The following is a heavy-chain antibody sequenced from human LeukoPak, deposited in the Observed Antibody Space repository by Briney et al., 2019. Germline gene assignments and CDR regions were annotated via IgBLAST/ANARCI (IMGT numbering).Heavy chain of an antibody. CDR1: GYTFTSYG. CDR3: ARANRIAAAGTTNWFDP. CDR2: INPNSGGT. Sequence: GASVKVSCKASGYTFTSYGISWVRQAPGQGLEWMGWINPNSGGTNYAQKFQGRVTMTRDTSISTAYMELSRLRSDDTAVYYCARANRIAAAGTTNWFDPWGQGTLVTVSS. J-gene: IGHJ5*02. D-gene: IGHD6-13*01. V-gene: IGHV1-2*02.